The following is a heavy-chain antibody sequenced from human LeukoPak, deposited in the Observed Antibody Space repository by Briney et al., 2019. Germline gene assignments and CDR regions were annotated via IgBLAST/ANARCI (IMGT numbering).Heavy chain of an antibody. J-gene: IGHJ4*02. V-gene: IGHV1-69*06. CDR2: IIPIFGTA. CDR3: ATVGASAGAPFDY. CDR1: GYTFTSYG. D-gene: IGHD6-13*01. Sequence: SVKVSCKASGYTFTSYGINWVRQAPGQGLEWMGGIIPIFGTANYAQKFQGRVTITADISTRTAYMELSSLRSEDTAVYYCATVGASAGAPFDYWGQGTLVTVSS.